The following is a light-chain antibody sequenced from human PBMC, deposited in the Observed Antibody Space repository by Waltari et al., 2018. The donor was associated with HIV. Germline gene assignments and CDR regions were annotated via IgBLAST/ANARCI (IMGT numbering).Light chain of an antibody. CDR1: SSDVGGYNY. Sequence: QSALTQPRSVSGSPGQSVTISCTGTSSDVGGYNYVSWYQQHPGKGPKLIIYNVSERPSGVPDRFSGSKFGNTASLTISGLQAEDEADYYCCSHAGIYILVFGGGTNLIVL. J-gene: IGLJ2*01. CDR2: NVS. V-gene: IGLV2-11*01. CDR3: CSHAGIYILV.